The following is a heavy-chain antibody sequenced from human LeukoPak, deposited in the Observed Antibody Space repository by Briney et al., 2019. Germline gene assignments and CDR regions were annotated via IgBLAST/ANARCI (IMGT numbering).Heavy chain of an antibody. V-gene: IGHV4-39*01. J-gene: IGHJ4*02. CDR2: IYYSGST. D-gene: IGHD6-25*01. CDR3: ARHEDSSGPADY. Sequence: PSETLSLTCTVSGGSISSSSYYWGWIRQPPGKGLEWIGSIYYSGSTYYNPSLKSRVTISVDTSKNQFSLKLSSVTAADTAVYYCARHEDSSGPADYWGQGTLVTVSS. CDR1: GGSISSSSYY.